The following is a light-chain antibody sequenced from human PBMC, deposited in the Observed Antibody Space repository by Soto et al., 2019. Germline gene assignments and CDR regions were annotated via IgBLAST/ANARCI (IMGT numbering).Light chain of an antibody. CDR1: SSDVGAYNY. CDR3: SSFASSNTWV. J-gene: IGLJ3*02. V-gene: IGLV2-8*01. Sequence: QSALTQPPSASGSPGQSVTISCTGTSSDVGAYNYVSGYQQHAGKAPKLVIYEVTKRPSGVPDRFSGSKSANTASLTVSGLQAEDEADYYCSSFASSNTWVFGGGTKLTLL. CDR2: EVT.